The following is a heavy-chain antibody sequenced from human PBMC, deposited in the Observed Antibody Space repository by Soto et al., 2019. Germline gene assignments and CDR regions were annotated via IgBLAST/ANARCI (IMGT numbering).Heavy chain of an antibody. CDR2: INPGGGST. Sequence: GASVKVSCKASGYTFTSYYMHWVRQAPGQGLEWMGIINPGGGSTSYAQKFQGRVTMTRDTSTSTVYMELSSLRSEDTAVYYCARDLATVTPEYNWFDPWGQGTLVTVSS. CDR1: GYTFTSYY. CDR3: ARDLATVTPEYNWFDP. J-gene: IGHJ5*02. V-gene: IGHV1-46*03. D-gene: IGHD4-4*01.